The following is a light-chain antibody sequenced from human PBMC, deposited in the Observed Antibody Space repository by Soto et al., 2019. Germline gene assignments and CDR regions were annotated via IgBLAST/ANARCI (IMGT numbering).Light chain of an antibody. CDR3: CSKAGSYEV. CDR1: SSDVGGYNY. V-gene: IGLV2-11*01. CDR2: DVS. Sequence: QSVLTQPRSVSGSPGQSVTISCTGTSSDVGGYNYVSWYQQHPGKAPKGMIYDVSERPSGVPDRFSGSKSGNTASLTISGLQAEDEADYYCCSKAGSYEVFGGGTQLTVL. J-gene: IGLJ2*01.